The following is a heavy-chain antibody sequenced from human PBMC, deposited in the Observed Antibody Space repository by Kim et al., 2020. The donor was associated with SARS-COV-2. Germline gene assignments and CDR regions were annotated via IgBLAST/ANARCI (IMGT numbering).Heavy chain of an antibody. D-gene: IGHD1-26*01. CDR3: ARHGQKVGDPWFDP. CDR1: GYNFASYW. V-gene: IGHV5-51*01. Sequence: GESLKISCKGSGYNFASYWIAWVRLMPGKGLEWMGIVYPGDSDTRHSPSFQGQVTISADKSISTAYLQWSSLKASDTAMYFCARHGQKVGDPWFDPWGQGTLVTVPS. J-gene: IGHJ5*02. CDR2: VYPGDSDT.